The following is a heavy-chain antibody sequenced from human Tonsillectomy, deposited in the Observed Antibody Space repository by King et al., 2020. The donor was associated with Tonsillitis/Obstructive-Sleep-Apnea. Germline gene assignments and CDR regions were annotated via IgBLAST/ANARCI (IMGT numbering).Heavy chain of an antibody. Sequence: VQLVESGGGLVQPGRSLKLSCTASGFRFRDYAMSWVRQAPGKGLEWVSFIRSEPYGGTIEYAASVKGRFTISRDDSKSIAYLQMNSLKTEDTAVYYCTRERMIAPYGMDVWGQGTTVTVSS. CDR1: GFRFRDYA. D-gene: IGHD3-22*01. CDR3: TRERMIAPYGMDV. J-gene: IGHJ6*02. CDR2: IRSEPYGGTI. V-gene: IGHV3-49*04.